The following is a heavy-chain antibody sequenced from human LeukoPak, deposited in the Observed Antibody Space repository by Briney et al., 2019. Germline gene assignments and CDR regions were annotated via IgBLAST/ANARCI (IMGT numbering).Heavy chain of an antibody. D-gene: IGHD1-26*01. J-gene: IGHJ4*02. CDR2: ISSSSSTI. Sequence: LGGSLRLSCAASGFTFSSYSMNWVRQAPGKGLEWVSYISSSSSTIYYADSVKGRFTISRDNAKNSLYLQMNSLRAEDTAVYYCARDRRESYYPYYFDYWGQGTLVTVSS. CDR1: GFTFSSYS. V-gene: IGHV3-48*01. CDR3: ARDRRESYYPYYFDY.